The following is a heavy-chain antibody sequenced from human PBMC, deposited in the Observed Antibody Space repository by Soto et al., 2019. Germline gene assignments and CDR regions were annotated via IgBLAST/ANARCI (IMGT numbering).Heavy chain of an antibody. Sequence: PGESLKISCKGSGYSFTSYWIGWVRQMPGKGLEWMGIIYPGDSDTRYSPSFQGQVTISADKSISTAYLQWSSLKASDTAMYYCARFDRAARYYDFWSGPRSISYPFGPWGQGTLVTVSS. CDR1: GYSFTSYW. J-gene: IGHJ5*02. V-gene: IGHV5-51*01. CDR3: ARFDRAARYYDFWSGPRSISYPFGP. D-gene: IGHD3-3*01. CDR2: IYPGDSDT.